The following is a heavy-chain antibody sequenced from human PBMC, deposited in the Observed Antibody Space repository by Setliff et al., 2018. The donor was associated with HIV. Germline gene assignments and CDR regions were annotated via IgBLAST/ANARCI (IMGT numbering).Heavy chain of an antibody. Sequence: GSLRLSCAASGFTFRSYSMNWVRQAPGKGLEWVAVIWYDGSNKYYADSVKGRFTISRDNSKNTLFLQMNSLRPEDTAVYYCARDSPLSHFDYWGQGTLVTVSS. J-gene: IGHJ4*02. V-gene: IGHV3-33*08. CDR2: IWYDGSNK. CDR3: ARDSPLSHFDY. CDR1: GFTFRSYS.